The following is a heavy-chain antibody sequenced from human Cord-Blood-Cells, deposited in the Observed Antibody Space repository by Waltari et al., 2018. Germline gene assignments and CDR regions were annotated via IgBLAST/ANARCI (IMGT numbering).Heavy chain of an antibody. Sequence: QVQLVQSGAEVKKPGSSVKVSCKASGGTFSSYAISWVRQAPGQGLEWMGRIIPILGIANSAQKFQGRVTITADKSTSTAYMELSSLRSEDTAVYYCARDTCSSTSCYANDAFDIWGQGTMVTVSS. CDR1: GGTFSSYA. CDR3: ARDTCSSTSCYANDAFDI. D-gene: IGHD2-2*01. J-gene: IGHJ3*02. V-gene: IGHV1-69*09. CDR2: IIPILGIA.